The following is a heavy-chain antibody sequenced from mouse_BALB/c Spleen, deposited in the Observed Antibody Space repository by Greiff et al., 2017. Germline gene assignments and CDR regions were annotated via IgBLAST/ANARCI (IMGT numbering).Heavy chain of an antibody. Sequence: QVQLKQPGAELVRPGASVKLSCKASGYTFTSYWINWVKQRPGQGLEWIGNIYPSDSYTNYNQKFKDKATLTVDKSSSTAYMQLSSPTSEDSAVYYCTRSDGNLFAYWGQGTLVTVSA. CDR2: IYPSDSYT. V-gene: IGHV1-69*02. J-gene: IGHJ3*01. CDR3: TRSDGNLFAY. D-gene: IGHD2-1*01. CDR1: GYTFTSYW.